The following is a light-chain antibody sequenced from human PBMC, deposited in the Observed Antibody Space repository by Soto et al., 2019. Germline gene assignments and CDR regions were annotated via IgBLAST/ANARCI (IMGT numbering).Light chain of an antibody. CDR2: GAS. CDR1: QSVSSTY. V-gene: IGKV3-20*01. Sequence: EIVLTQSPGTLSLSPGERATLSCRASQSVSSTYLGWYQQKPGQAPRLVIYGASSRATGIPDRFSGRGSGTDFTLTISRLEPEDFAVYYCQQYGSSPFTFGPGTKVDIK. J-gene: IGKJ3*01. CDR3: QQYGSSPFT.